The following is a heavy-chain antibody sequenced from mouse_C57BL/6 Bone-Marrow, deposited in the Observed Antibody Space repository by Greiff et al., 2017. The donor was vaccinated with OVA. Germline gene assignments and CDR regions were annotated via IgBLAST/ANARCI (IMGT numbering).Heavy chain of an antibody. CDR3: ARHEGRPYYGSSSAWFAY. J-gene: IGHJ3*01. V-gene: IGHV1-62-2*01. CDR1: GYTFTEYT. Sequence: VQLQQSGAELVKPGASVKLSCKASGYTFTEYTIHWVKQRSGQGLEWIGWFYPGSGSIKYNEKFKDKATLTADKSSSTVYMELSRLTSEDSAVYFCARHEGRPYYGSSSAWFAYWGQGTLVTVSA. CDR2: FYPGSGSI. D-gene: IGHD1-1*01.